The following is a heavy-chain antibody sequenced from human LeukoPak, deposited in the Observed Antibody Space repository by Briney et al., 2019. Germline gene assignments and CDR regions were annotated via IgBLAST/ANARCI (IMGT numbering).Heavy chain of an antibody. CDR3: ATTVVSSSWYWDYYYYYMDV. CDR1: GYTFTSYY. Sequence: ASXKVSCKASGYTFTSYYMHWVRQAPGQGLEWMGIINPSGGSTSYAQKFQGRVTMTRDTSTSTVYMELSSLRSEDTAVYYCATTVVSSSWYWDYYYYYMDVWGKGTTVTVSS. V-gene: IGHV1-46*03. D-gene: IGHD6-13*01. CDR2: INPSGGST. J-gene: IGHJ6*03.